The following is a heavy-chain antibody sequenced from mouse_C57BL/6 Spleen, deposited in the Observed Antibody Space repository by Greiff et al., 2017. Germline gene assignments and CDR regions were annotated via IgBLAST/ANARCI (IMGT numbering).Heavy chain of an antibody. CDR2: IYPGDGDT. CDR1: GYAFSSSW. V-gene: IGHV1-82*01. D-gene: IGHD1-1*01. CDR3: ARDHYGSSHGYFDV. J-gene: IGHJ1*03. Sequence: QVQLQQSGPELVKPGASVKISCKASGYAFSSSWMNWVKQRPGKGLEWIGRIYPGDGDTNYNGKFKGKATLTADKSSSTAYMQLSSLTSEDSAVYFCARDHYGSSHGYFDVWGTGTTVTVSS.